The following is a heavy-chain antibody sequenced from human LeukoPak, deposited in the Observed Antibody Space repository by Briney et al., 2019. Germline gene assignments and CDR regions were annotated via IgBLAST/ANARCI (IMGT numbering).Heavy chain of an antibody. D-gene: IGHD6-13*01. Sequence: PGGSLRLSCAASGFTFSNYWMSWVRQAPGKGLEWVAIIWYDGSNKYYADFVKGRFTTSRDNSKNTLYLQMNSLRADDTAVYYCARVSGYSGTWYVDYWGQGTLVTVSS. V-gene: IGHV3-33*08. CDR2: IWYDGSNK. J-gene: IGHJ4*02. CDR1: GFTFSNYW. CDR3: ARVSGYSGTWYVDY.